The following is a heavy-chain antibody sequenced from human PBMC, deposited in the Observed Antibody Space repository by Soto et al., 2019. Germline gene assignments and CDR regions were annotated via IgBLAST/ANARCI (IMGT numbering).Heavy chain of an antibody. CDR2: IYYSGST. CDR1: GGSISNGGYY. Sequence: SETLSLTCTVSGGSISNGGYYWTWIRQHPGKGLEWIGYIYYSGSTYYNPSLKSRVTISVDTSKNQFSLKLTSVTAADTAVYYCARDVTDFWSGHEGMDVWGQGTKVTAP. J-gene: IGHJ6*02. CDR3: ARDVTDFWSGHEGMDV. D-gene: IGHD3-3*01. V-gene: IGHV4-31*03.